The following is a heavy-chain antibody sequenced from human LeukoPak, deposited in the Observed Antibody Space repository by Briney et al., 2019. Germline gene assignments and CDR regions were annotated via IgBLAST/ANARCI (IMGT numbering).Heavy chain of an antibody. V-gene: IGHV3-53*01. CDR3: AKDTDTRRNV. J-gene: IGHJ3*01. Sequence: GGSLRLSCAASGFTVSSSYMSWVRQAPGKGLEWVSVIYGGGSTYYADSVKGRFTISRDNSKNTLYLQMNSLRAEDTAVYYCAKDTDTRRNVWGQGTMVTVSS. CDR1: GFTVSSSY. CDR2: IYGGGST. D-gene: IGHD1-1*01.